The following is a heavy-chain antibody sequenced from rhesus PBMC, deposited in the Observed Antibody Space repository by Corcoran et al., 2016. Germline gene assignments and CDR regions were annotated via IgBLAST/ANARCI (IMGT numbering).Heavy chain of an antibody. V-gene: IGHV4-80*01. Sequence: QVQLQESGPGLVKPSETLSLTCAVFGGSFRSYWWNWIRQPPGTGLEWIGEINGDSGSTNYNPSLQSRVTISRDVSKNQFSLKLTSVTAADTAVYYCTSPIRYRFDVWGPGVLVSVSS. J-gene: IGHJ5-1*01. D-gene: IGHD3-9*01. CDR2: INGDSGST. CDR1: GGSFRSYW. CDR3: TSPIRYRFDV.